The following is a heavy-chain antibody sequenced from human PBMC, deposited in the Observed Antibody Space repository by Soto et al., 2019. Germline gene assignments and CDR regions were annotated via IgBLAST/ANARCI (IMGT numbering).Heavy chain of an antibody. CDR2: IYYSGST. CDR1: GGSISSGGYY. J-gene: IGHJ4*02. CDR3: AGDYYDSSGYYYNFEY. V-gene: IGHV4-31*03. Sequence: LSLTFTVSGGSISSGGYYWSWIRQHPLKGLEWIGYIYYSGSTYYNPSLKSRVTISVDTSKNQFSLELSSVTAADTAVYYCAGDYYDSSGYYYNFEYLGQGTLVKVSS. D-gene: IGHD3-22*01.